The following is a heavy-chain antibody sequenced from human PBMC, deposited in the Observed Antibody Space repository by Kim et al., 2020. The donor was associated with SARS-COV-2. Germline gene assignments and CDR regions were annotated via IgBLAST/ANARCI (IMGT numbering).Heavy chain of an antibody. V-gene: IGHV7-4-1*02. D-gene: IGHD3-22*01. Sequence: ASVKVSCKTSGYTFNIFSLNWVRQAPGQGLEWMGRINTNTGNPAYAQGFTGRFVFSLDTSVTTAYLQISNVKAEDTAVYYCARSPGPLWLGCDSWGQGTLVTVSP. CDR3: ARSPGPLWLGCDS. CDR2: INTNTGNP. CDR1: GYTFNIFS. J-gene: IGHJ4*02.